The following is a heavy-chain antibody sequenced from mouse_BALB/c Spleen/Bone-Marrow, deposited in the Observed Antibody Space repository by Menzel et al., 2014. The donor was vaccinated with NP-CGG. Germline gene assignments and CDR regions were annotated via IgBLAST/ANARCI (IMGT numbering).Heavy chain of an antibody. V-gene: IGHV2-5*01. D-gene: IGHD2-14*01. CDR1: GFSLTSYG. J-gene: IGHJ4*01. Sequence: QVQLQQSGPGLVQPSQSLSITCTVSGFSLTSYGAHWVRQSPGKGLEWLGVIWRGGSTDYNAAFMSRLSITKDNSKSXVFFKMNSLQADDTAIYYCAKIGTTTGAMDYWGQGTSVTVSS. CDR3: AKIGTTTGAMDY. CDR2: IWRGGST.